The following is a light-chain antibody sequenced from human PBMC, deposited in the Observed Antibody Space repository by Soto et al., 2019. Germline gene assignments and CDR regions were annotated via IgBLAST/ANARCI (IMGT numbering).Light chain of an antibody. CDR2: EVS. CDR1: SSDVGSYNL. V-gene: IGLV2-23*02. Sequence: SVLTQPASVSGSPGQSITISCTGTSSDVGSYNLVSWYQQHPGKAPELMIYEVSKRPSGVSNRFSGSKSGNTASLTISGLQAEDEADYYCCSYAGSSTPYVFGTGTKVTVL. CDR3: CSYAGSSTPYV. J-gene: IGLJ1*01.